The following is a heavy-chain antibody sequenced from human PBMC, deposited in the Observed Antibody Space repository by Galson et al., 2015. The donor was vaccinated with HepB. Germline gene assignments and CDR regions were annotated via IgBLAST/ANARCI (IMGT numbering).Heavy chain of an antibody. J-gene: IGHJ5*02. CDR2: INPDNGDT. D-gene: IGHD1-7*01. V-gene: IGHV1-3*01. CDR1: GYTFTNHA. CDR3: AKDLLLMSEGVINYFDT. Sequence: SVKVSCKAFGYTFTNHAVDWVRQAPGQGLEWMGWINPDNGDTKYSQKFQGRATITRDTSASTAFMELSSLRSEDTAVYYCAKDLLLMSEGVINYFDTWGQGTLVTVSS.